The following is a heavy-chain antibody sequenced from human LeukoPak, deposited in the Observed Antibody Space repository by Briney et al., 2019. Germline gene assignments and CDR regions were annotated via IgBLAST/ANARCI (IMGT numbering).Heavy chain of an antibody. CDR3: ARERMRSSSSFLLFTLRTNWFDP. J-gene: IGHJ5*02. Sequence: GASVKVSCKASGYSFTGYYIHWVRQAPGQGLAWMGWINPYSGDTTYAQKFQGRLTLTRDMSTSTVYMELSSLRSEDTAVYYCARERMRSSSSFLLFTLRTNWFDPWGQGTLVTVSS. CDR1: GYSFTGYY. D-gene: IGHD6-6*01. V-gene: IGHV1-2*02. CDR2: INPYSGDT.